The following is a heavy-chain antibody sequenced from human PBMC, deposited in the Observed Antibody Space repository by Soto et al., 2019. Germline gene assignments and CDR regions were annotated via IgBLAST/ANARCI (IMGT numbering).Heavy chain of an antibody. CDR2: IYYSGST. CDR3: ARAPTDYYDSSGYRPFDY. J-gene: IGHJ4*02. Sequence: SETLSLTCTVSGGSISSGGYYWSWIRQHPGKGLEWIGYIYYSGSTYYNPSLKSRVTISVDTSKNQLSLKLSSVTAADTAVYYCARAPTDYYDSSGYRPFDYWGQGTLVTVSS. CDR1: GGSISSGGYY. V-gene: IGHV4-31*03. D-gene: IGHD3-22*01.